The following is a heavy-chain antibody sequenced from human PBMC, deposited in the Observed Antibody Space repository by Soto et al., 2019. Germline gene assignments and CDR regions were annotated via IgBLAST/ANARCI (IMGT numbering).Heavy chain of an antibody. CDR3: ARDSASYSSSSGSYWYFDL. CDR1: GFTFSSYG. D-gene: IGHD6-6*01. V-gene: IGHV3-48*02. J-gene: IGHJ2*01. Sequence: GGSLRLSCAASGFTFSSYGMDWVRQTPGKGLEWVSYISSGRATIYYADTVKGRFTISRDNAKNSLYLQMDSLRDEDTAVYYCARDSASYSSSSGSYWYFDLWGRGTLVTVSS. CDR2: ISSGRATI.